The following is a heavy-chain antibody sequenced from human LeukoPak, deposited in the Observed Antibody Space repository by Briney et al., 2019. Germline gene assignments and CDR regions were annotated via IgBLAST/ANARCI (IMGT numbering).Heavy chain of an antibody. J-gene: IGHJ4*02. V-gene: IGHV3-21*01. CDR1: GFTFSSYS. CDR2: ISSSSSYI. Sequence: GGSLRLSCAASGFTFSSYSMNWVRQAPGKGLEWVSSISSSSSYIYYADSVKGRFTISRDNAKNSLYLQMNSLRAEDTDVYYCARGNWNYVLFSDYWGQGTLVTVSS. D-gene: IGHD1-7*01. CDR3: ARGNWNYVLFSDY.